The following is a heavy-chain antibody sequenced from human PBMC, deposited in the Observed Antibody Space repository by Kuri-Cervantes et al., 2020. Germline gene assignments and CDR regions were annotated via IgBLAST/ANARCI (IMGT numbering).Heavy chain of an antibody. Sequence: GSLRLSCAASGFTFDDYAMHWVRQPAGKGLEWIGRIYTSGSTDYNPSLKSRVTMSVDTSKNQFSLKLSSVTAADTAVYYCARANYDIWSGYSDGFDYWGQGTLVTVSS. CDR1: GFTFDDYA. CDR3: ARANYDIWSGYSDGFDY. J-gene: IGHJ4*02. V-gene: IGHV4-4*07. CDR2: IYTSGST. D-gene: IGHD3-3*01.